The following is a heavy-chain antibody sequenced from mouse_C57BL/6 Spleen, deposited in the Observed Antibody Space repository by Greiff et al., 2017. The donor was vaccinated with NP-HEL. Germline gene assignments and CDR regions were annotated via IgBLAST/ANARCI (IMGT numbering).Heavy chain of an antibody. Sequence: LVESGAELVKPGASVKISCKASGYAFSSYWMNWVKQRPGKGLEWIGQIYPGDGDTNYNGKFKGKATLTADKSSSTAYMQLSSLTSEDSAVYFCARGDDYDDGYYAMDYWGQGTSVTVSS. CDR2: IYPGDGDT. CDR3: ARGDDYDDGYYAMDY. D-gene: IGHD2-4*01. J-gene: IGHJ4*01. V-gene: IGHV1-80*01. CDR1: GYAFSSYW.